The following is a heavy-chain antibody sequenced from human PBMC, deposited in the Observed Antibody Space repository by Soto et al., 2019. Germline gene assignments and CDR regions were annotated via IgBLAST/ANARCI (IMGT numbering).Heavy chain of an antibody. J-gene: IGHJ6*02. CDR3: ARGGYSYGPGPYYYYGMDV. CDR2: IYTSGST. V-gene: IGHV4-4*07. Sequence: KTSQTLSLTCTVSVGSSSSYYWSWIRQPAGKGLEWIGRIYTSGSTNYNPSLKSRVTMSVDTSKNQFSLKLSSVTAADTAVYYCARGGYSYGPGPYYYYGMDVWGQGTTVSVSS. CDR1: VGSSSSYY. D-gene: IGHD5-18*01.